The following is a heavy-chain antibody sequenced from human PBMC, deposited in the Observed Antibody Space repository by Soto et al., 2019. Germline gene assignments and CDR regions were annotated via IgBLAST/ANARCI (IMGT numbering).Heavy chain of an antibody. V-gene: IGHV1-18*01. Sequence: QVQLVQSRAEVRRPGASVTVSCKTSGYTFASYGVSWLRQAPGQGLEWMGWIYAYNGNTKYAERLQDRVTMTTDTSTSTAYMELRSLRSDDTAVYYCARDWPMVITDYWGQGTLVTVSS. CDR2: IYAYNGNT. J-gene: IGHJ4*02. CDR3: ARDWPMVITDY. CDR1: GYTFASYG. D-gene: IGHD3-22*01.